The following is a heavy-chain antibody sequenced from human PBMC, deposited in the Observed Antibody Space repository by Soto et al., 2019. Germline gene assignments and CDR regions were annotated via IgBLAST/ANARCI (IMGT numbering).Heavy chain of an antibody. V-gene: IGHV3-9*01. D-gene: IGHD2-15*01. CDR1: GFTFDDYA. J-gene: IGHJ5*02. Sequence: GGSLRLSCAASGFTFDDYAMHWVRQAPGKGLEWVSGISWNSGSIGYADSVKGRFTISRDNAKNSLYLQMNSLRAEDTALYYCAKDRWSMGFDPWGQGTLVTVSS. CDR2: ISWNSGSI. CDR3: AKDRWSMGFDP.